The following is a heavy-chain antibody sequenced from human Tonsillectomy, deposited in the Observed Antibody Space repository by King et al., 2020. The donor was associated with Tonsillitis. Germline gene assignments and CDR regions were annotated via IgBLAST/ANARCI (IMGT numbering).Heavy chain of an antibody. J-gene: IGHJ4*02. CDR2: IRSMAYGGTT. Sequence: VQLVESGGGLVQPGRSLRLSCTASGLTFGDYAMSWFRQAPGKGLEWVGFIRSMAYGGTTEYAASVKGRFTISRDDSKSIAYLQMNRLKTEDTAVYYCTRQGRYSTGWYSFDYWGRGTLVTVSS. CDR3: TRQGRYSTGWYSFDY. D-gene: IGHD6-19*01. CDR1: GLTFGDYA. V-gene: IGHV3-49*03.